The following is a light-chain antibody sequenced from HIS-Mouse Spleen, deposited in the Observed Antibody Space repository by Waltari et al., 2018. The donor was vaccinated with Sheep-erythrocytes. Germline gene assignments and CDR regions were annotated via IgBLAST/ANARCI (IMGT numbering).Light chain of an antibody. CDR2: QDS. J-gene: IGLJ2*01. V-gene: IGLV3-1*01. Sequence: SYELTQPPSVSVSPGQTASITCSGDKLGDKYAYWYQQKPGQSPVLVIYQDSKRPSGIPERFSGSNSRKTATLTISGTQAMDEADYYCQAWDSSTAVFGGGTKLTVL. CDR1: KLGDKY. CDR3: QAWDSSTAV.